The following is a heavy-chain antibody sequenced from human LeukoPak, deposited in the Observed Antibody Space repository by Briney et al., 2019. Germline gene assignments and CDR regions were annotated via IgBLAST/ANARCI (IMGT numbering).Heavy chain of an antibody. D-gene: IGHD7-27*01. V-gene: IGHV3-7*04. CDR1: GFTFSTYW. CDR2: IKQDGSER. Sequence: PGGSLRLSCAASGFTFSTYWMSWVRQAPGKGLEWVANIKQDGSERYYVDSVKGRFTISRDNAKNSLYLQMNSLRAEDTAVYYCAGVPGDESPSAYWGQGTLVTISS. J-gene: IGHJ4*02. CDR3: AGVPGDESPSAY.